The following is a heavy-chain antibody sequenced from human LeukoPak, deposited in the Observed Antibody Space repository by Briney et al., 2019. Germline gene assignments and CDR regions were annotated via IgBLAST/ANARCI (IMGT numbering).Heavy chain of an antibody. D-gene: IGHD6-13*01. CDR3: TTGRGSSWTYLDY. CDR2: IRSRTDDGTT. V-gene: IGHV3-15*01. J-gene: IGHJ4*02. Sequence: GGSLRLSCAVSGFTLSSYAMNWVRQAPGKGLEWVGRIRSRTDDGTTDYAAPVKGRFTISRDDSKNTVYLQVNSLKTEDTAVYYCTTGRGSSWTYLDYWGQGTLVTVSS. CDR1: GFTLSSYA.